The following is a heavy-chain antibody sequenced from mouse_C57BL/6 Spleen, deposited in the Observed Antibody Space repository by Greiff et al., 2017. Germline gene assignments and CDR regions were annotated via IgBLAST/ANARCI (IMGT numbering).Heavy chain of an antibody. D-gene: IGHD1-1*01. J-gene: IGHJ2*01. V-gene: IGHV1-69*01. CDR2: IDPSDSYT. Sequence: QVQLQQPGAALVMPGASVKLSCKASGYTFPSYWMHWVKQRPGQGLEWIGEIDPSDSYTNYNQKFKGKSTLTVDKSSSTAYMQLSSLTSEDSAVYYCAIEEITNFDYWGQGTTLTVSS. CDR1: GYTFPSYW. CDR3: AIEEITNFDY.